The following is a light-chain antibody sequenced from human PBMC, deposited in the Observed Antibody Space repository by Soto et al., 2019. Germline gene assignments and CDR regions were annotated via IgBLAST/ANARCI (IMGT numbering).Light chain of an antibody. CDR2: DVS. CDR1: SSDVGSYSR. Sequence: QSVLTQPPSVSGSPGQSVAISCTGTSSDVGSYSRVSWYQQPPGTAPKLMIYDVSNRPSGVPDRFSGSKSGNTASLTISGLQAEDEADYYCSSYTSSSTDVFGTGTQLTVL. V-gene: IGLV2-18*02. J-gene: IGLJ1*01. CDR3: SSYTSSSTDV.